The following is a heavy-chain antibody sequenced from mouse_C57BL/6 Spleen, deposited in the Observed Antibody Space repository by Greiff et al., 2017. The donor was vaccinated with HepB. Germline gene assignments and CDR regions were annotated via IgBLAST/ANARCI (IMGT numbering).Heavy chain of an antibody. V-gene: IGHV3-6*01. Sequence: EVHLVESGPGLVKPSQSLSLTCSVTGYSITSGYYWNWIRQFPGNKLEWMGYISYDGSNNYNPSLKNRISITRDTSKNQFFLKLNSVTTEDTATYYCARDRVDSSGYGYWGQGTTLTVSS. J-gene: IGHJ2*01. CDR3: ARDRVDSSGYGY. D-gene: IGHD3-2*02. CDR1: GYSITSGYY. CDR2: ISYDGSN.